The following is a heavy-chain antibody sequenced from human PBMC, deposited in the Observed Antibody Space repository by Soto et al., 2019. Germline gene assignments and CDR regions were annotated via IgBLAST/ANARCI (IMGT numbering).Heavy chain of an antibody. V-gene: IGHV3-48*01. CDR2: ISSSSSVI. Sequence: EVQLVESGGGLVQPGGSLRLSCATSGFILSDCAMNWVRQAPGKGLEWGSYISSSSSVIDYADSVKGRFTVSRDNARNSLYLQMNSLRAEDTAVYYCARDLSWGSNWYYYMDVWDKGTTVTVSS. CDR1: GFILSDCA. J-gene: IGHJ6*03. CDR3: ARDLSWGSNWYYYMDV. D-gene: IGHD7-27*01.